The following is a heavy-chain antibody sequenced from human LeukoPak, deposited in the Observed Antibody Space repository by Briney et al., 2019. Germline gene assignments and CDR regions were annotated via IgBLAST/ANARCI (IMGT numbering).Heavy chain of an antibody. CDR2: IESDGSST. J-gene: IGHJ6*02. D-gene: IGHD3-3*01. CDR1: GLTFSSYW. V-gene: IGHV3-74*01. CDR3: ARAPTNYDFWSGYYSLDYYYGMDV. Sequence: GGSLRLSCAASGLTFSSYWMHWVRQAPGKGLVWVSRIESDGSSTNYADSVKGRFTISRDNAKNSLYLQMNSLRAEDTAVYYCARAPTNYDFWSGYYSLDYYYGMDVWGQGTTVTVSS.